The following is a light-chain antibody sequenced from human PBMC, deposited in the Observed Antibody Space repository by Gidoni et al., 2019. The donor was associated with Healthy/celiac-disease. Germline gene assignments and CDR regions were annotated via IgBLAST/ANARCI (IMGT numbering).Light chain of an antibody. CDR1: QSVSSCY. J-gene: IGKJ4*01. V-gene: IGKV3-20*01. Sequence: ELVLTHSPGTLSLSPGERATLSCRASQSVSSCYLAWYQQKPGQAPRLLIYGASSRATGIPDRFSGSGSGTDFTLTISRLEPEDFAVYYCQQYGSSLLTFGGGTKVEIK. CDR2: GAS. CDR3: QQYGSSLLT.